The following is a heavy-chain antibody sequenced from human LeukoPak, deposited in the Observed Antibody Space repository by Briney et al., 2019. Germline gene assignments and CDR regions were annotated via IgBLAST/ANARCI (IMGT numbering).Heavy chain of an antibody. Sequence: GASVKVSCKASGYTFTAYYMHWVRQAPGQGLEWMGWISTYNGDTNYAQKLQGRVTITADTSTSTTYMELRSLRSDDTAVYYCALIPYCTTATCYYFDFWGQGTLVTVSS. CDR2: ISTYNGDT. V-gene: IGHV1-18*04. J-gene: IGHJ4*02. D-gene: IGHD2-2*01. CDR3: ALIPYCTTATCYYFDF. CDR1: GYTFTAYY.